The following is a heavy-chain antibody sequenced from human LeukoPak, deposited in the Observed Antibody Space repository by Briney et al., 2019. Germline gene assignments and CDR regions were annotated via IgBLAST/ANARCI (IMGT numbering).Heavy chain of an antibody. CDR2: ITSSGSTI. CDR1: GFTFSDYY. D-gene: IGHD6-19*01. V-gene: IGHV3-11*01. CDR3: ARDLAIAVAALGSFDY. Sequence: GGSLRLSCAASGFTFSDYYMSWIRQAPGKGLEWASYITSSGSTIYYADSVKGRFTISRENAKNSLYLQMNSLRAEDTAVYYCARDLAIAVAALGSFDYWGQGTLVTVSS. J-gene: IGHJ4*02.